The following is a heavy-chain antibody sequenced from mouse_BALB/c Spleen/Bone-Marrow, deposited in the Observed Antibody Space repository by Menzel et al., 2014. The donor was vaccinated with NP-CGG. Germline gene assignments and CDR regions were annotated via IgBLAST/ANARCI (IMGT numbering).Heavy chain of an antibody. CDR2: ISSGGNT. CDR1: GFTFSSYA. V-gene: IGHV5-6-5*01. J-gene: IGHJ3*01. Sequence: EVNVVDSGGGLVKPGGSLKLSCAASGFTFSSYAMSWVRQTPEKRLEWVASISSGGNTYYPDSMKGRFTISRDNARNILYLQMSSLRSEDTAMYYCARGGELRPWFAYWGQGTLVTVSA. D-gene: IGHD2-4*01. CDR3: ARGGELRPWFAY.